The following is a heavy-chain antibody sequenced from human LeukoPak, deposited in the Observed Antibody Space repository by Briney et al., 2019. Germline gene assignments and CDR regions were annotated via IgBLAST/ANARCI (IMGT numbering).Heavy chain of an antibody. CDR3: ARGPSIAVAGDTYWYFDP. J-gene: IGHJ2*01. D-gene: IGHD6-19*01. V-gene: IGHV4-34*01. CDR2: INHSGST. Sequence: PSETLSLTCAVYGGSFSGYYWSWIRQPPGKGLEWIGEINHSGSTNYNPSLKSRVTISVDTSKNQFSLKLSSVTAADTAVYYWARGPSIAVAGDTYWYFDPWGRGTLVTVSS. CDR1: GGSFSGYY.